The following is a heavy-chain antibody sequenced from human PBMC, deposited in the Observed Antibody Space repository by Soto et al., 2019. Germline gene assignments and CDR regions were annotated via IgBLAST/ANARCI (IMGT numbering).Heavy chain of an antibody. CDR1: GGSISSGDYY. D-gene: IGHD2-15*01. CDR2: IYYSGTT. CDR3: ARARVTGGSCHRCFAY. J-gene: IGHJ4*02. Sequence: SETLSLTCTVSGGSISSGDYYWSWVRQPPGRGLEWIGYIYYSGTTYYNPSLKSRLTMSVDTSKNQFSLSLNSVTAADTAVYYCARARVTGGSCHRCFAYWGQGALVTVSS. V-gene: IGHV4-30-4*01.